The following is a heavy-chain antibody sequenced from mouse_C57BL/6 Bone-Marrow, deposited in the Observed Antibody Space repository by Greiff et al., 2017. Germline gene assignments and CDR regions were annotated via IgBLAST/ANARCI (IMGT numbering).Heavy chain of an antibody. J-gene: IGHJ1*03. CDR2: IDPSDSYT. D-gene: IGHD1-1*01. V-gene: IGHV1-69*01. Sequence: QVQLKQSGAELVMPGASVKLSCKASGYTFTSYWMHWVKQRPGQGLEWIGEIDPSDSYTNYNQKFKGKSTFTVAKSSSTAYMQLSSLTSEDSAVYYGARTLYYYGSSWYFDVWGTGTTVTVSS. CDR3: ARTLYYYGSSWYFDV. CDR1: GYTFTSYW.